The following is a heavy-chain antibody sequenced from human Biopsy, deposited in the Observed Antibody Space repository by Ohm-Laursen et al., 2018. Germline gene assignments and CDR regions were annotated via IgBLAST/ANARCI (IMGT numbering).Heavy chain of an antibody. Sequence: ASVKVSCKASGYTFTDYYVHWVRQAPGHGLEWMGWIDTINGGARYAQKFQGRVTMTRDTSISTAYMELSRLTSDDTAVYYCVLASFDYWGQGTLVTVPS. V-gene: IGHV1-2*02. J-gene: IGHJ4*02. CDR3: VLASFDY. CDR1: GYTFTDYY. CDR2: IDTINGGA.